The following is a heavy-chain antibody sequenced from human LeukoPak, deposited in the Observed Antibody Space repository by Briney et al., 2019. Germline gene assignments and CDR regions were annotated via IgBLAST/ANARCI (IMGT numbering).Heavy chain of an antibody. CDR1: GFTFSSYW. D-gene: IGHD3-3*01. CDR2: INTDVIST. V-gene: IGHV3-74*01. CDR3: ATSPTYYDFWSGPPDAFDI. J-gene: IGHJ3*02. Sequence: PGGSLRLSCAASGFTFSSYWMHWVRQAPGKGLVWGSRINTDVISTSYADSVNARFTISRENAKHTLYLQINSLRAEDTAVYYCATSPTYYDFWSGPPDAFDIWGQGTMVTVSS.